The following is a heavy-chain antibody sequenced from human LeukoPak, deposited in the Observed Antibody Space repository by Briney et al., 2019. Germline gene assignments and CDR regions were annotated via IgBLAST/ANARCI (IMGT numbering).Heavy chain of an antibody. V-gene: IGHV4-61*02. D-gene: IGHD6-13*01. CDR2: THPSRST. Sequence: PSETLSLTCTVSGDSISSDSISSDNLRCIRQPAGKGLEWIVRTHPSRSTECNPSLKSRVTMSIDTSKNQFSRKLSSVTAADTAVYYCVRSIAVAGKEFDSWGQGTLVTVSS. CDR1: GDSISSDSISSDN. J-gene: IGHJ4*02. CDR3: VRSIAVAGKEFDS.